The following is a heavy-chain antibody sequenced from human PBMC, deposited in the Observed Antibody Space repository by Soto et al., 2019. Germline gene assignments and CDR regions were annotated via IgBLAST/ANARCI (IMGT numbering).Heavy chain of an antibody. CDR1: GFTFSSYW. V-gene: IGHV3-48*01. CDR3: AREDYGDYPYYYYYMDV. CDR2: MTSNSKTI. Sequence: GGSLRLSCAASGFTFSSYWMHWVRQAPGKGLEWVSYMTSNSKTIHYADSVKGRFTISRDNAKNTLYLQMNSLRAEDTAVYYCAREDYGDYPYYYYYMDVWGKGTTVTVSS. D-gene: IGHD4-17*01. J-gene: IGHJ6*03.